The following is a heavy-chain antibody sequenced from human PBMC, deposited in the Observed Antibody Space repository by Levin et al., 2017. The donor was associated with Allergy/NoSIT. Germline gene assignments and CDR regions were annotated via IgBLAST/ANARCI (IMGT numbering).Heavy chain of an antibody. J-gene: IGHJ4*02. D-gene: IGHD2-15*01. CDR1: GFTFSNYN. CDR3: VREGGWWPPYYFDY. Sequence: HAGALRLSCAASGFTFSNYNMNWVRQAPGKGLEWLSYISSNTRTIYYASSLKGRFTVSRDNAKNSLYLQMNSLRDDDTAVYYCVREGGWWPPYYFDYWGQGAPVTVSS. CDR2: ISSNTRTI. V-gene: IGHV3-48*02.